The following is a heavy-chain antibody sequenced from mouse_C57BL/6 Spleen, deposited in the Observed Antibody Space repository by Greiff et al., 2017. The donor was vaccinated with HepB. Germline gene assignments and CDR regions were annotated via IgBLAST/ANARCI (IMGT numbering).Heavy chain of an antibody. Sequence: VQLQQSGAELVKPGASVKLSCKASGYTFTSYWMHWVKQRPGQGLEWIGMINPNSGSTNYNEKFKSKATLTVDKSSGTAYMQLSSLTSEDSAVYYGARGWLLTDYWGQGTTLTVSS. J-gene: IGHJ2*01. V-gene: IGHV1-64*01. CDR3: ARGWLLTDY. CDR1: GYTFTSYW. D-gene: IGHD2-3*01. CDR2: INPNSGST.